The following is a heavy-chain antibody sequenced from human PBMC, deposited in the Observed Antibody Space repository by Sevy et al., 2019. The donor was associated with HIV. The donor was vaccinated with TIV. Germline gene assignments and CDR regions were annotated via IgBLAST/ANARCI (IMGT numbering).Heavy chain of an antibody. CDR3: AKDRIWELGDAFDI. D-gene: IGHD1-7*01. Sequence: GGSLRLSYAASGFTFSSYAMNWVRQAPGKGLEWVSGLSGNGGSTNYADSVKGRFALSRDNSKNTLYLQMNNLRAEDTAIYFCAKDRIWELGDAFDIWGQGTMVTVSS. CDR1: GFTFSSYA. CDR2: LSGNGGST. V-gene: IGHV3-23*01. J-gene: IGHJ3*02.